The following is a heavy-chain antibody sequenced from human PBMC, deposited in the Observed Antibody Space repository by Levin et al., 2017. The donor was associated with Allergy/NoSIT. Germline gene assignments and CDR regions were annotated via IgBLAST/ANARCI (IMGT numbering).Heavy chain of an antibody. J-gene: IGHJ4*02. CDR2: IKQDGSET. V-gene: IGHV3-7*01. CDR1: GFTFSSYW. Sequence: GGSLRLSCAASGFTFSSYWMSWVRQAPGKGLEWLGNIKQDGSETYTVESVRGRFTISRDNAKNSLYLQMNSLRVEDTAVYYCVRSPYDYIWTIDYWGRGALVTVSS. D-gene: IGHD3-16*01. CDR3: VRSPYDYIWTIDY.